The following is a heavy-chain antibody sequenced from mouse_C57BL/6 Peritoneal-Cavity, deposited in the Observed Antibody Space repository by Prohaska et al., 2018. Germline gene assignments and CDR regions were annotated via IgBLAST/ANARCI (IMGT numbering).Heavy chain of an antibody. V-gene: IGHV1-61*01. CDR1: GYTFTSYW. CDR3: ARSILSLSAMYY. Sequence: QVQLQQPGAELVRPGSSVKLSCKASGYTFTSYWMDWVKQRPGQGLEWIGNIYPSDSETHYNQKFKDKATLTVDKSSSTAYMQLSSLTSEDSAVYYCARSILSLSAMYYWGQGTSVTVSS. CDR2: IYPSDSET. D-gene: IGHD6-1*01. J-gene: IGHJ4*01.